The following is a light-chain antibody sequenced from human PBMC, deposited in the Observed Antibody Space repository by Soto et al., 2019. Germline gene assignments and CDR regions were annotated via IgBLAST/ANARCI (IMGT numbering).Light chain of an antibody. Sequence: EIVLTQSPDTLSLSPGERAILSCRASQSVGTYLVWYQQKPGQAPRLLIYGASNRATGIPARFSGSGSGTDFTLTISSLEPEDVAVYYCQQYNNWPSLTFGGGTRVEIK. CDR2: GAS. V-gene: IGKV3-11*01. J-gene: IGKJ4*01. CDR1: QSVGTY. CDR3: QQYNNWPSLT.